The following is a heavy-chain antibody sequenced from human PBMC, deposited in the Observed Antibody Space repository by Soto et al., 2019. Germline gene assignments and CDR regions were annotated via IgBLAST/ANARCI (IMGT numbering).Heavy chain of an antibody. CDR3: ARNVDTAMDYYFYY. V-gene: IGHV1-2*04. CDR2: INPNSGGT. Sequence: ASVKVSCKASGYTFTGYYMHWVRQAPGQGLEWMGWINPNSGGTNYAQKFQGWVTMTRDTSISTAYMELSRLRSDDTAVYYCARNVDTAMDYYFYYWGQGTLVTVSS. D-gene: IGHD5-18*01. J-gene: IGHJ4*02. CDR1: GYTFTGYY.